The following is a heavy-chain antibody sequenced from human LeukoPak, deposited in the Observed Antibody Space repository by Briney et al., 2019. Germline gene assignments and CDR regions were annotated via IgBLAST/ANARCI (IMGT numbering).Heavy chain of an antibody. CDR3: ARDRGAVAGTLSRGLIDY. J-gene: IGHJ4*02. V-gene: IGHV1-2*02. Sequence: GASVKVSCKASGYTFTGYYMHWVRQAPGQGLEWMGWINPNSGGTNYAQKFQGRVTMTRDTSISTAYMELSRLRSDDTAVYYCARDRGAVAGTLSRGLIDYWGQGTLVTVSS. D-gene: IGHD6-19*01. CDR2: INPNSGGT. CDR1: GYTFTGYY.